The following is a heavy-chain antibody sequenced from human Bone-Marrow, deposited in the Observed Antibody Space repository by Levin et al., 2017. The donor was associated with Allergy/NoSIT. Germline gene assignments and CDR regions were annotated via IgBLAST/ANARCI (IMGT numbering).Heavy chain of an antibody. CDR1: GFIFSTSA. CDR3: AITSCGPGQHNWFGP. J-gene: IGHJ5*02. Sequence: GGSLRLSCTPSGFIFSTSAMSWVRQVPGKGLQWVASISASGASRYYAFSMRDRLDISSDNSGNRLYLQISNLRVADTGVYYCAITSCGPGQHNWFGPWGQGTRVAVSS. D-gene: IGHD3-10*01. V-gene: IGHV3-23*01. CDR2: ISASGASR.